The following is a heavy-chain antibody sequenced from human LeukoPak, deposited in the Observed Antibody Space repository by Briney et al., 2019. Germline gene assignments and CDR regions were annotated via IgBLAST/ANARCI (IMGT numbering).Heavy chain of an antibody. CDR1: GFTFSNYA. CDR3: ARDRGYSGYDGLDY. J-gene: IGHJ4*02. Sequence: PGGSLRLSCAASGFTFSNYAMHWVRQAPGKGLEWGAVISYDGSNKYDADSVKGRFTISRDNSKNTLYLQMNSLRAEDTAVYYCARDRGYSGYDGLDYWGQGTLVTVSS. V-gene: IGHV3-30-3*01. CDR2: ISYDGSNK. D-gene: IGHD5-12*01.